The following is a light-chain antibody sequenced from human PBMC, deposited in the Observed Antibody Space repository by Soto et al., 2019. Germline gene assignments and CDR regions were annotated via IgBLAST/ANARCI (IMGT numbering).Light chain of an antibody. CDR3: QQYNNWPQT. CDR1: QSVSSN. V-gene: IGKV3-15*01. J-gene: IGKJ1*01. CDR2: GAS. Sequence: EIVMTQSPATLSVSPGERATLSCRASQSVSSNLAWYQQKPGQAPRLLIYGASTRATGIPARFSGSGSGTEFTLTISSLKYEDFAVYYCQQYNNWPQTFGQGTKVEIK.